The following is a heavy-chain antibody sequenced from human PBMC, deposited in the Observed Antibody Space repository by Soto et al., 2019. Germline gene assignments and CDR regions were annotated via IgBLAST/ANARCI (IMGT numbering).Heavy chain of an antibody. V-gene: IGHV2-26*04. CDR3: ASTYSSSWYWFDP. Sequence: QVTVKESGPVLVKPTETLTLTWTVSGCSLSNAGLGVSWIRQPPGKALEWLAHIVSNDEKSYSTSLKSRLTISKDTSKSQVVLIMTNMDPVDTATYYCASTYSSSWYWFDPWGQGTLVTVSS. CDR2: IVSNDEK. CDR1: GCSLSNAGLG. D-gene: IGHD6-13*01. J-gene: IGHJ5*02.